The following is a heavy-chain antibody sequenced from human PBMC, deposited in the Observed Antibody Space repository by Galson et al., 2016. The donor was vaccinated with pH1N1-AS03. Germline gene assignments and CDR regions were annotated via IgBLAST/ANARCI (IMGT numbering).Heavy chain of an antibody. J-gene: IGHJ6*02. Sequence: SLRLSCAASGFTFSMSYIHWVRQAPGKGLEWVSRISNDGRNVRYADFVKGRFAVSRDNAKNTVFLQMNSLRAAATAVYFCARRNPNPNFAIWYQHDYGMDVWGQGTTVTVSS. CDR2: ISNDGRNV. D-gene: IGHD2-2*01. V-gene: IGHV3-74*01. CDR3: ARRNPNPNFAIWYQHDYGMDV. CDR1: GFTFSMSY.